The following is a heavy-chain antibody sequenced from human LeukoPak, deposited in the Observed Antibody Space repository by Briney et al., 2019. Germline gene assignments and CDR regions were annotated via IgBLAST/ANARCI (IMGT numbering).Heavy chain of an antibody. V-gene: IGHV3-20*01. D-gene: IGHD2-2*01. CDR3: AREAHCSSTSCPYDY. J-gene: IGHJ4*02. CDR2: INWNGGST. CDR1: GFTFDDYA. Sequence: GGSLRLSCAASGFTFDDYAMHWVRQAPGKGLEWVSGINWNGGSTGYADSVKGRFTISRDNAKNSLYLQMNSLRAEDTALYHCAREAHCSSTSCPYDYWGQGTLVTVSS.